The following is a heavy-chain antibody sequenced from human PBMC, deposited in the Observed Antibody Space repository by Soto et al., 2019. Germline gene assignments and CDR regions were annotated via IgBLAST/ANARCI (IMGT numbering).Heavy chain of an antibody. V-gene: IGHV4-4*02. CDR3: ARSPLATYYFDH. Sequence: QVQLQESGPGLVKPSGTLSLTCAVSGVSISSSYWWSWVRQPPGKGLEWIGEISHSGSTVYNPSLKSRLTISVDKSKKQISLLLTSVAAADTAVYYCARSPLATYYFDHWGQGTAVNVSS. J-gene: IGHJ4*01. CDR1: GVSISSSYW. CDR2: ISHSGST.